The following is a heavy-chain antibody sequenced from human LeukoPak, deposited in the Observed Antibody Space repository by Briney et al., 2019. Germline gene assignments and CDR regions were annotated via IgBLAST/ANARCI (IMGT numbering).Heavy chain of an antibody. V-gene: IGHV1-24*01. J-gene: IGHJ6*03. CDR3: ATGSDEIVVRGVIITSSRNYMDV. Sequence: GASVKVSCKVSGYTLTELSMHWVRQAPGKGLEWMGGFDPEDGETIYAQKFQGRVTMTEDTSTDTAYMELSSLRSEDTAVYYCATGSDEIVVRGVIITSSRNYMDVWGKGTTVTVSS. CDR1: GYTLTELS. D-gene: IGHD3-10*01. CDR2: FDPEDGET.